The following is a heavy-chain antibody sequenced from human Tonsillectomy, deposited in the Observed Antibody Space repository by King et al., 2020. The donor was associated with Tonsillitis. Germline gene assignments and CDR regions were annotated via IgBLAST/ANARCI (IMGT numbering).Heavy chain of an antibody. CDR2: ISYDGSDK. D-gene: IGHD5-24*01. V-gene: IGHV3-30*18. J-gene: IGHJ4*02. CDR1: GFTFSSYG. Sequence: QLVQSGGGVVQPGRSLRLSCAASGFTFSSYGMHWVRQAPGKGLEWVALISYDGSDKYYADSVKGRFTISRDNSKNTLYLQMNSLRAEDTAVYYCAKVEIAYDYWGQGTLVTVSS. CDR3: AKVEIAYDY.